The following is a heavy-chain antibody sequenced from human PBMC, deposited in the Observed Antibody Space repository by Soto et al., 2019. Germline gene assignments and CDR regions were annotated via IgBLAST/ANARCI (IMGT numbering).Heavy chain of an antibody. CDR2: IYSGGST. Sequence: GGLIRDWNGAAELTIRKNYMRLVSKAPGKGLEWVSLIYSGGSTFYADSVKGRFIISRDNSKNTLYLQMNRLTDEDTAVYYCARDGCSPTSCWVHWGQGTLVTDSS. CDR3: ARDGCSPTSCWVH. D-gene: IGHD2-2*01. J-gene: IGHJ4*02. CDR1: ELTIRKNY. V-gene: IGHV3-66*01.